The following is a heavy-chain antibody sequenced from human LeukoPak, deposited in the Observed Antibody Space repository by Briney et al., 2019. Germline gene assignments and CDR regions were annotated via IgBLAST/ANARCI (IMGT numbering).Heavy chain of an antibody. J-gene: IGHJ4*02. CDR2: VYYSGST. CDR3: ARDERYDSSGYPFDY. V-gene: IGHV4-59*01. D-gene: IGHD3-22*01. Sequence: SETLSLTCTVSGGSISSYYWSWIRQSPGKGLEWIGYVYYSGSTNYNPSLKSRVTISVDTSKNQFSLRLSSVTAADTAVYYCARDERYDSSGYPFDYWGQGTLVTVSS. CDR1: GGSISSYY.